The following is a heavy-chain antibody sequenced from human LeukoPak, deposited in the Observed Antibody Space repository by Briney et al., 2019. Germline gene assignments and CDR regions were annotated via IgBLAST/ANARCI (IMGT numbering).Heavy chain of an antibody. CDR2: IIPIFGTA. CDR1: GGTFSSYA. Sequence: SVKVSCKASGGTFSSYAISWVRQAPGQGLEWMGGIIPIFGTANYAQKFQGRVTITADEPTSTAYMELSSLRSEDTAVYYCATDRGYSSSWYFDYWGQGTLVTVSS. J-gene: IGHJ4*02. D-gene: IGHD6-13*01. CDR3: ATDRGYSSSWYFDY. V-gene: IGHV1-69*13.